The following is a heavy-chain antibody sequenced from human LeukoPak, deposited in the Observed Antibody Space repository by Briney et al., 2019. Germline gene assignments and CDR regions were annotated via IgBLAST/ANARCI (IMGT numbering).Heavy chain of an antibody. CDR2: IYYSGST. V-gene: IGHV4-59*01. Sequence: SETLSLTCTVSGGSISSYYWSWIRQPPGKGLEWIGYIYYSGSTNYNPSLKSRVTISVDTSKNQFSLKLSSVTAADTAVYYCARLTTIVVVPAAHDAFDIWGQGTMVTVST. D-gene: IGHD2-2*01. J-gene: IGHJ3*02. CDR3: ARLTTIVVVPAAHDAFDI. CDR1: GGSISSYY.